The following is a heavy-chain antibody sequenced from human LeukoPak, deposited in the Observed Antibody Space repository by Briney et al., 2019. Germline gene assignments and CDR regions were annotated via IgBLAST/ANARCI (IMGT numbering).Heavy chain of an antibody. D-gene: IGHD6-13*01. Sequence: SGTLSLTCAVSGGSISSTNWWSWVRQPPGQGLEWIGEINHSGITNYNPSLKSRVTISVDTSKNQFSLKLSSVTAADTAIYYCAQSLGSSNWIGNWFDPWGQGTLVTVSS. V-gene: IGHV4-4*02. CDR1: GGSISSTNW. CDR2: INHSGIT. CDR3: AQSLGSSNWIGNWFDP. J-gene: IGHJ5*02.